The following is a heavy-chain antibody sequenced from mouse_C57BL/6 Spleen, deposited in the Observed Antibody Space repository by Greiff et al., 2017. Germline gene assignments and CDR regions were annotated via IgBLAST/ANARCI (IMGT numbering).Heavy chain of an antibody. CDR3: ARRGYGSSYGAMDY. V-gene: IGHV1-69*01. CDR2: IDPSDSYT. CDR1: GYTFTSYW. D-gene: IGHD1-1*01. J-gene: IGHJ4*01. Sequence: QVQLKESGAELVMPGASVKLSCKASGYTFTSYWMHWVKQRPGQGLEWIGEIDPSDSYTNYNQKFKGKSTLTVDKSSSTAYMQLSSLTSEDSAVXYCARRGYGSSYGAMDYWGQGTSVTVSS.